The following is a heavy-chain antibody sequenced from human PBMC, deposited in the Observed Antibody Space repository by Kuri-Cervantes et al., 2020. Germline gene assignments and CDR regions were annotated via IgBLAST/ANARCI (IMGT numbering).Heavy chain of an antibody. V-gene: IGHV1-18*01. CDR1: GYTFTSSG. CDR3: ASSRRRGSGWCSAFDI. J-gene: IGHJ3*02. D-gene: IGHD6-19*01. Sequence: ATVKHSCKASGYTFTSSGTSWVRQAPGQGLEWMGWISAYNGNTNYAQKLQGRVTMTPDTSTSTAYIELRSLRYDDTAVYYCASSRRRGSGWCSAFDIWGQGTMVTVSS. CDR2: ISAYNGNT.